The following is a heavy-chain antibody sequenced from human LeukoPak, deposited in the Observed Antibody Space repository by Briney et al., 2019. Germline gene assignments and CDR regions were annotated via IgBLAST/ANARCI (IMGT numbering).Heavy chain of an antibody. J-gene: IGHJ4*02. V-gene: IGHV3-7*01. CDR1: GFTFSSYS. CDR3: ARADYDFWSGYPNFDY. Sequence: PGGSLRLSCAASGFTFSSYSMNWVRQAPGKGLEWVANIKQDGSEKYYVDSVKGRFTISRDNAKNSLYLQMNSLRAEDTAVYYCARADYDFWSGYPNFDYWGQGTLVTVSS. D-gene: IGHD3-3*01. CDR2: IKQDGSEK.